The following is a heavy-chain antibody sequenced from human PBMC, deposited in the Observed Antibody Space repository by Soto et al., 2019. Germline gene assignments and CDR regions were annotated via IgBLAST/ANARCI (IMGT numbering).Heavy chain of an antibody. CDR3: AREGYDTHYDSGDFYFEY. D-gene: IGHD3-22*01. V-gene: IGHV1-3*01. CDR1: GYTFTSYA. J-gene: IGHJ4*02. Sequence: ASVKVSCKASGYTFTSYAIHWVRQVPGQSLEWMGWINPGIGNTHYSQKFQGRVTITRDTSANTAYMELSGLRSEDTAVFYCAREGYDTHYDSGDFYFEYWGQGTLVSVS. CDR2: INPGIGNT.